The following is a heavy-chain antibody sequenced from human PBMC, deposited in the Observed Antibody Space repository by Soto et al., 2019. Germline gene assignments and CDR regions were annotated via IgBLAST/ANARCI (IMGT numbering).Heavy chain of an antibody. CDR1: GGSISRSSYY. Sequence: SETLSLTCTVSGGSISRSSYYWGWIRPPPGKGLEWIGSIYYSGSTYYNPSLKSRVTISVDTPKNQFSLKLSSVTAADTAVYYCASFLLGGGSCYHCRWFDPWGQGTLVTVSS. J-gene: IGHJ5*02. CDR3: ASFLLGGGSCYHCRWFDP. D-gene: IGHD2-15*01. CDR2: IYYSGST. V-gene: IGHV4-39*01.